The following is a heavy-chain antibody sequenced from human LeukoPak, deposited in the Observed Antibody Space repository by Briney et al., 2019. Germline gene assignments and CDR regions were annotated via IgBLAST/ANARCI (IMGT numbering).Heavy chain of an antibody. V-gene: IGHV4-39*01. J-gene: IGHJ4*02. CDR2: IYYSGST. D-gene: IGHD5-18*01. CDR1: GGSISSSDYY. CDR3: ARALNRGYSYGSLVS. Sequence: SETLSLTCTVSGGSISSSDYYWGWIRQPPGRRLEWIGTIYYSGSTSYNPSLKGRVTMSVDTSKNQFSLKLSSVTAADTAVYYCARALNRGYSYGSLVSWGQGTLVTVSS.